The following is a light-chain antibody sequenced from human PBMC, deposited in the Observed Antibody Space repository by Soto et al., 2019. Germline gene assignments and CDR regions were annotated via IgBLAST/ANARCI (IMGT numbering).Light chain of an antibody. V-gene: IGLV2-14*01. CDR2: EVS. CDR1: SIDVGGSNY. J-gene: IGLJ1*01. CDR3: TSYPRSSFYV. Sequence: QSVLTHPASVSGAPGQSITISCTGTSIDVGGSNYVSWDQQNPGKAPKLIIYEVSNRPSVVSNRFSFSKSCNTSSLTISGLRVKEEAVYYCTSYPRSSFYVSGPGAKVSVL.